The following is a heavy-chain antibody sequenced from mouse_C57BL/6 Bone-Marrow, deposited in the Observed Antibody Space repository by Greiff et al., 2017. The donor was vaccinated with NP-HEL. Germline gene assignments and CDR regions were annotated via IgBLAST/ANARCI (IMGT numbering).Heavy chain of an antibody. CDR1: GYSFTGYY. D-gene: IGHD1-1*01. CDR2: INPSTGGT. J-gene: IGHJ3*01. Sequence: VQLQQSGPELVKPGASVKISCKASGYSFTGYYMNWVKQSPEKSLEWIGEINPSTGGTTYNQKFKAKATLTVDKSSSTAYMQLKSLTSEDSAVYYCARRGTTVVAPSWFAYWGQGTLVTVSA. V-gene: IGHV1-42*01. CDR3: ARRGTTVVAPSWFAY.